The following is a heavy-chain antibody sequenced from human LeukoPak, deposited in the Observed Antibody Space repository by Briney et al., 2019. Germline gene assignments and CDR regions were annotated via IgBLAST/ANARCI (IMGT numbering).Heavy chain of an antibody. V-gene: IGHV3-48*01. CDR3: AGGYYARLDY. CDR1: GFTFSSYS. CDR2: ISSSSTI. J-gene: IGHJ4*02. D-gene: IGHD2-2*01. Sequence: PGGSLRLSCAASGFTFSSYSMNWVRQAPGKGLEWVSYISSSSTIYYADSVKGRFTISRDNAESSLYLQMNSLRAEDTAVYYCAGGYYARLDYWGQGTLVTVSS.